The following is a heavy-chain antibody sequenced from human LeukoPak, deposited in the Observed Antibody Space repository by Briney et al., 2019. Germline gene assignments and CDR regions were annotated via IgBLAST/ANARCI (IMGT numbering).Heavy chain of an antibody. CDR2: IVVGSGNT. V-gene: IGHV1-58*01. J-gene: IGHJ4*02. Sequence: SVKVSCKASGFTFTSSAVQWVRQARGQRLEWIGWIVVGSGNTNYAQKFQERVTITRDMSTSTAYMELSSLRSEDTAVYHCAAAYYDFWSGYPPFDYWGQGTLVTVSS. CDR1: GFTFTSSA. CDR3: AAAYYDFWSGYPPFDY. D-gene: IGHD3-3*01.